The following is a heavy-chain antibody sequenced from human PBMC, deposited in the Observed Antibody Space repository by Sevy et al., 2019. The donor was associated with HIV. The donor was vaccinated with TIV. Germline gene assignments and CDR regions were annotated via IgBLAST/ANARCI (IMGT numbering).Heavy chain of an antibody. CDR2: INPNDGGT. V-gene: IGHV1-46*01. Sequence: ASVKVSCEASGYTFTKYYMHWVRQAPGQGLEWMGIINPNDGGTTYAQKFQGRVTMTRDTSTTTVYMELTSLRSEDTAVYSCARGSSGSQPFDYWGQGTPVTVSS. CDR3: ARGSSGSQPFDY. CDR1: GYTFTKYY. D-gene: IGHD5-12*01. J-gene: IGHJ4*02.